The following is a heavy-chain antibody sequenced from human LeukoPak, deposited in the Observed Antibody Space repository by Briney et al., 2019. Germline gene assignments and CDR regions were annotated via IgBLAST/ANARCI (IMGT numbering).Heavy chain of an antibody. CDR1: GFTFSSYA. CDR3: ARDPNYYDSSGYLQQFDY. Sequence: PGRSLRLSCAASGFTFSSYAMHWVRQAPGKGLEWVAVISYDGSNKYYADSVKGRFTISRDNSKNTLYLQMNSLRAEDTAVYYCARDPNYYDSSGYLQQFDYWGQGTLVTVSS. D-gene: IGHD3-22*01. J-gene: IGHJ4*02. CDR2: ISYDGSNK. V-gene: IGHV3-30-3*01.